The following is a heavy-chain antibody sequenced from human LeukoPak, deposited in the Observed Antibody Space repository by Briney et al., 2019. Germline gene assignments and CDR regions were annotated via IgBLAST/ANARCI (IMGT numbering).Heavy chain of an antibody. J-gene: IGHJ4*02. CDR3: ATDMVGYCGDVTCYSEAY. V-gene: IGHV1-24*01. CDR2: FDPEVGRT. Sequence: ASVKVSCKVSGYSLTALSMHWVRQAPGKGLEWMGGFDPEVGRTMYAEKLDGRLTVTDDTSADTAYMQLSSLRLEDTAVYYCATDMVGYCGDVTCYSEAYWGQGTLVTVSS. CDR1: GYSLTALS. D-gene: IGHD2-21*01.